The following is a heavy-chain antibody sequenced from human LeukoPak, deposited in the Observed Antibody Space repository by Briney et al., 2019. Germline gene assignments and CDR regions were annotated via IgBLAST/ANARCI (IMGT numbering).Heavy chain of an antibody. CDR2: INGIGDTT. CDR3: VKQQAET. J-gene: IGHJ5*02. Sequence: PGGSLRLSCSASGFTFSIYAIHWVRQAPGKGLEYVSAINGIGDTTYYADSVKGRFTISRDSSKNTVYLQMSSLRVEDTAVYYCVKQQAETWGQGTLVTVSS. V-gene: IGHV3-64D*06. CDR1: GFTFSIYA.